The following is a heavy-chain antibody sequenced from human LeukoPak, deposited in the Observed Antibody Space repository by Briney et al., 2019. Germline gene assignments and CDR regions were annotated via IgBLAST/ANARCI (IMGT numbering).Heavy chain of an antibody. V-gene: IGHV1-69*01. J-gene: IGHJ4*02. CDR3: ASFVVVPAASYYFDY. CDR1: GGTFSSYA. CDR2: IIPIFGTA. Sequence: VKVSCKASGGTFSSYAISWVRQAPGQGLEWMGGIIPIFGTANYAQKFQGRVTITADESTSTAYMELSSLRSEDPAVYYCASFVVVPAASYYFDYWGQGTLVTVSS. D-gene: IGHD2-2*01.